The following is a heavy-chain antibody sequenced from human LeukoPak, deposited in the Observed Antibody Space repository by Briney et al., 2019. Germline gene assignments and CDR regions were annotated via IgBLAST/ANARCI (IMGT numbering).Heavy chain of an antibody. V-gene: IGHV4-31*03. CDR2: IHPSGML. D-gene: IGHD3-22*01. J-gene: IGHJ4*02. CDR3: SRGLDSRKLGY. CDR1: GASFNCDDKN. Sequence: SGTLSLTCTVSGASFNCDDKNGSWIRQTPGKGLEWIGSIHPSGMLYNNPSLESRVTMSRDTSKNQFSLNLNSVTAADTAVYFCSRGLDSRKLGYWGQGILVTVSS.